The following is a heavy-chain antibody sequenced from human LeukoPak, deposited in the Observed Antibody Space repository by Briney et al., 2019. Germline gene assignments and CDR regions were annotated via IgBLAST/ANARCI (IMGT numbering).Heavy chain of an antibody. CDR2: ISAYNGNT. J-gene: IGHJ3*02. Sequence: ASVKVSCKASGYTFTGYYMHWVRQAPGQGLERMGRISAYNGNTNYAQKLQGRVTMTTDTSTSTAYMELRSLRSDDTAVYYCARDDYGGNGYHDAFHIWGQGTIVTVSS. CDR3: ARDDYGGNGYHDAFHI. V-gene: IGHV1-18*04. D-gene: IGHD4-23*01. CDR1: GYTFTGYY.